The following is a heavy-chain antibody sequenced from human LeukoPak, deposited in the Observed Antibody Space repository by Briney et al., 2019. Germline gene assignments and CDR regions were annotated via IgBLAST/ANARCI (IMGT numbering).Heavy chain of an antibody. Sequence: GGSLRLSCAASGFTFRSHGMHWVRQAPGKGLEWAASIKQDGSEKYYVDSVKGRFTFSRDNAKNSLYLQMDSLRAEDTAIYYCARDKSAGADTGSSFYYWGQGALVTVSS. J-gene: IGHJ4*02. CDR3: ARDKSAGADTGSSFYY. V-gene: IGHV3-7*03. D-gene: IGHD3-10*01. CDR2: IKQDGSEK. CDR1: GFTFRSHG.